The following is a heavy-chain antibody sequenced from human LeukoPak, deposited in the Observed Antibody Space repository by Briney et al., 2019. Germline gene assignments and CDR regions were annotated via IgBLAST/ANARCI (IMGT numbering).Heavy chain of an antibody. V-gene: IGHV1-3*01. J-gene: IGHJ4*02. CDR3: ARGPPNWGYDY. D-gene: IGHD7-27*01. Sequence: ASVKVSCKASGYTFTSYAMHWVRQAPGQRLEWMGWINAGNGNTKYSQKFQDRVTMTRNTSISTAYMELSSLRSDDTAVYYCARGPPNWGYDYWGPGTLVTVSS. CDR2: INAGNGNT. CDR1: GYTFTSYA.